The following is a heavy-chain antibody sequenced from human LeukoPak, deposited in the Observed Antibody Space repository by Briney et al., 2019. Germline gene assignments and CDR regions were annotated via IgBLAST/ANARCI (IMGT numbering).Heavy chain of an antibody. Sequence: SVKVSCKASGGTFISYAISWVRDAPGQGLEWMGGIIPIFGTANYGQKSQGRVTITADESTSTAYMELSSLRSEDTAVYYCARALPQGQLDYYYYYMDVWGKGTTVTDSS. CDR2: IIPIFGTA. CDR3: ARALPQGQLDYYYYYMDV. J-gene: IGHJ6*03. D-gene: IGHD6-6*01. CDR1: GGTFISYA. V-gene: IGHV1-69*01.